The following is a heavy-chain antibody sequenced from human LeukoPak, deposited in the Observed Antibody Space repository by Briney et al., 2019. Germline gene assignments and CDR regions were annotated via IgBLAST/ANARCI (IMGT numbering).Heavy chain of an antibody. J-gene: IGHJ6*02. D-gene: IGHD7-27*01. V-gene: IGHV3-21*01. CDR3: ARDWGLYGMDV. CDR2: ISSSSSYI. CDR1: GFTFNSYS. Sequence: PGGSLRLSCAASGFTFNSYSMNWVRQAPGRGLEWVSSISSSSSYINYADSVKGRFTIPRDNAKNSLYLQANSLRAEDTAVYYCARDWGLYGMDVWGQGTTVTVSS.